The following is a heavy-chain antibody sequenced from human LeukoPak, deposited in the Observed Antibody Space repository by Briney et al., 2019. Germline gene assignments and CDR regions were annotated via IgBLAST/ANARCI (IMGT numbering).Heavy chain of an antibody. D-gene: IGHD2-15*01. Sequence: SVKVSCKASGGTFSSYAISWVRQAPGHGLEWMGRIIPILGIANYAQKFQGRVTITADKSTSTAYMELSSLRSEDTAVYYCARDRTLGYCSGGSCYFDYWGQGTLVTVSS. CDR1: GGTFSSYA. V-gene: IGHV1-69*04. CDR3: ARDRTLGYCSGGSCYFDY. CDR2: IIPILGIA. J-gene: IGHJ4*02.